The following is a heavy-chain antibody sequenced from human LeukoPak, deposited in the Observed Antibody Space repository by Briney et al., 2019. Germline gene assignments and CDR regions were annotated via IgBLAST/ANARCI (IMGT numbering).Heavy chain of an antibody. CDR3: AREGSGYSSSWLEAFDI. CDR1: GLSVSGYW. J-gene: IGHJ3*02. Sequence: GGSLRLSCAASGLSVSGYWLTWVRQAPGKGLEWVANIKQDGSEKNYVDSVKGRFTISRDNADNSLYLEMTNLRAEDTAVYYCAREGSGYSSSWLEAFDIWGQGTMVTVSS. CDR2: IKQDGSEK. D-gene: IGHD6-13*01. V-gene: IGHV3-7*01.